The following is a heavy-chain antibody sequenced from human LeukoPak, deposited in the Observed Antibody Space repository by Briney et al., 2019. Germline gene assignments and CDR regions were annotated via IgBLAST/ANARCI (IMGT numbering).Heavy chain of an antibody. CDR3: AKDKSSGRSASDY. J-gene: IGHJ4*02. Sequence: GGSLRLSCAASGFTFSSYAMSWVRQAPEKGLEWVSTISGSGGSTYYADSVKGRFTISRDSSKNTLYLQMNSLRAEDTAVYYCAKDKSSGRSASDYWGQGILVTVSS. V-gene: IGHV3-23*01. D-gene: IGHD6-19*01. CDR2: ISGSGGST. CDR1: GFTFSSYA.